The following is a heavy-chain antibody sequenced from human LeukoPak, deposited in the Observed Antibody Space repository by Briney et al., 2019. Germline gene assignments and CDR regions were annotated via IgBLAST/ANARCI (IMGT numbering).Heavy chain of an antibody. CDR1: GGSISSYY. CDR2: IFYSGST. CDR3: ARHSRKEWFDP. J-gene: IGHJ5*02. Sequence: SETLSLTCTVSGGSISSYYWSWIRQPPGKGLEWIGYIFYSGSTNYNPSLKSRGTISVDASKNQFSLKLSSVTAADTAVYYCARHSRKEWFDPWGQGTLVTVSS. V-gene: IGHV4-59*08.